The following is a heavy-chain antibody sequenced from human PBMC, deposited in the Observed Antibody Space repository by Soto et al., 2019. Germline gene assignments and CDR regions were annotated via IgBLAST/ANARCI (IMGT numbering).Heavy chain of an antibody. CDR2: IFHSGST. D-gene: IGHD3-10*01. V-gene: IGHV4-4*02. J-gene: IGHJ4*02. CDR1: GASITNNNW. CDR3: ARDRYGSGTSYDY. Sequence: QVQLQESGPGLVKPSGTLSLTCDVSGASITNNNWWSWVRQSPGKGLEWIGEIFHSGSTIYNPSLKSRVTISIDKSKNQFSLRLPSVTAADTALYYCARDRYGSGTSYDYWGQGTLVTVSS.